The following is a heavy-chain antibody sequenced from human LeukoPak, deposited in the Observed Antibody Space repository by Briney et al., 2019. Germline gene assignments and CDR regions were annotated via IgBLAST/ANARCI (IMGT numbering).Heavy chain of an antibody. V-gene: IGHV4-39*01. D-gene: IGHD6-25*01. J-gene: IGHJ5*02. CDR3: ARHLAAPSGYRFDP. CDR2: INHSGST. Sequence: SETLSLTCTVSGGSISSGGYYWSWIRQPPGKGLEWIGEINHSGSTNYNPSLKSRVTISVDTSKNQFSLKLSSVTAADTAVYYCARHLAAPSGYRFDPWGQGTLVTVSS. CDR1: GGSISSGGYY.